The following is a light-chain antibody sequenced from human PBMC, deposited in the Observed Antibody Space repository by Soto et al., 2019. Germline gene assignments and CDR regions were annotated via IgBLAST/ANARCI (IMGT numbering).Light chain of an antibody. CDR2: DVS. CDR3: CSYTISRSPEV. Sequence: QSALTQPASVSGSPGQSITIPCSGTSTDIGGNNYGCWYQQHRGKPPKLMIYDVSNRPSGVSNRFSGSKSGNTASMTIFGLQAEDEYDYACCSYTISRSPEVFGAGTKVTVL. CDR1: STDIGGNNY. V-gene: IGLV2-14*01. J-gene: IGLJ1*01.